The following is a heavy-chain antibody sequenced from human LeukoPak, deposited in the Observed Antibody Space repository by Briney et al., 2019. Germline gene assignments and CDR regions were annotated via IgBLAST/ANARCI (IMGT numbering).Heavy chain of an antibody. CDR2: ISGSGGSR. D-gene: IGHD1-26*01. Sequence: GGSLRLSCAASGFTFSSYAMSWVRQAPGKGLECVSAISGSGGSRYYADSMKGRFTISRDNSKNTLYLQMNSLRAEDTAIYYCAKDEQLVGSTGSHFDYWGQGTLVTVSS. J-gene: IGHJ4*02. CDR1: GFTFSSYA. CDR3: AKDEQLVGSTGSHFDY. V-gene: IGHV3-23*01.